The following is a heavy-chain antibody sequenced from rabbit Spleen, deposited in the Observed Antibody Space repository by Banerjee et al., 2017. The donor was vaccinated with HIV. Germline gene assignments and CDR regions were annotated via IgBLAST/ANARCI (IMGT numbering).Heavy chain of an antibody. V-gene: IGHV1S47*01. CDR2: IYNGDGST. CDR3: ARDLDDVIGWNFGW. D-gene: IGHD1-1*01. Sequence: QEQLVESGGGLVKPGASLTLTCKASGFSFSSNAMCWVRQAPGKGPEWIACIYNGDGSTYYASWVNGRFTISRSTSLNTVTLQMTGLTAADTATYFCARDLDDVIGWNFGWWGQGTLVTVS. CDR1: GFSFSSNA. J-gene: IGHJ4*01.